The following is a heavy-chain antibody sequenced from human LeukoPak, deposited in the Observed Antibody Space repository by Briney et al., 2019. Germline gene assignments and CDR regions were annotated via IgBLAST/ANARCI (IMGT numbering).Heavy chain of an antibody. Sequence: PGGSLRLSCAASGFTFSSYSMNWVRQAPGKGLEWVSSISSSSSYIYYADSVKGRFTISRDNAKNSLYLQMNSLRAEDTAVYYCARAGYYGSGSYIYYHGMDVWGQGTTVTVSS. J-gene: IGHJ6*02. CDR1: GFTFSSYS. CDR3: ARAGYYGSGSYIYYHGMDV. CDR2: ISSSSSYI. D-gene: IGHD3-10*01. V-gene: IGHV3-21*01.